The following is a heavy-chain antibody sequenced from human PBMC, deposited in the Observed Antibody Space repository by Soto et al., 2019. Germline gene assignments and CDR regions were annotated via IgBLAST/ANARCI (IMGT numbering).Heavy chain of an antibody. Sequence: GGSLRLSCAASGFTFSNAWMNWVRQAPGKGLEWVGRIKSKTDGGTTDYAAPVKGRFTISRDDSKNTLYLQMNSLKTEDTAVYYCTTGDEAFYDFWSGYSGYYGMDVWGQGTTVTVSS. D-gene: IGHD3-3*01. CDR1: GFTFSNAW. V-gene: IGHV3-15*07. J-gene: IGHJ6*02. CDR2: IKSKTDGGTT. CDR3: TTGDEAFYDFWSGYSGYYGMDV.